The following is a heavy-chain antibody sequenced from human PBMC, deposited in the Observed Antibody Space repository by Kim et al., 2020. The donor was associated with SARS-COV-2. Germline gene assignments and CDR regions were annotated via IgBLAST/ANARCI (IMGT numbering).Heavy chain of an antibody. Sequence: GGSLRLSCAASGFTFSNAWMSWVRQAPGKGLEWVGRIKSKTDGGTTDYAAPVKGRFTISRDDSKNTLYLQMNSLKTEDTAVYYCTTELVDNLFNTYYYDSSGSDYWGQGTLVTVSS. CDR3: TTELVDNLFNTYYYDSSGSDY. V-gene: IGHV3-15*01. J-gene: IGHJ4*02. CDR1: GFTFSNAW. CDR2: IKSKTDGGTT. D-gene: IGHD3-22*01.